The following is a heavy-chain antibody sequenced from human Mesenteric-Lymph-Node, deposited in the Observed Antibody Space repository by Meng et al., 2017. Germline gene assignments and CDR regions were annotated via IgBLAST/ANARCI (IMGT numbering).Heavy chain of an antibody. CDR2: ISYDGSNK. J-gene: IGHJ4*02. D-gene: IGHD5-18*01. Sequence: GGSLRLSCAASGFTFSSYAMHWVRQAPGKGLEWVAVISYDGSNKYYADPVKGRFTISRDNSKNTLYLQMNSLRAEDTAVYYCARPSSTAMVIFWLDYWGQGTLVTVSS. CDR3: ARPSSTAMVIFWLDY. CDR1: GFTFSSYA. V-gene: IGHV3-30*04.